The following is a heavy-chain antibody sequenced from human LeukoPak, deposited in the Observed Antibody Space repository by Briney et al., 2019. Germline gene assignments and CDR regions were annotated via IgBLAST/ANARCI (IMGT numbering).Heavy chain of an antibody. J-gene: IGHJ6*03. CDR1: GYTFTGYY. CDR2: INPNSGGT. CDR3: ARDRGLLWFGELLGPYYYYMDV. D-gene: IGHD3-10*01. V-gene: IGHV1-2*02. Sequence: ASVKVSCKASGYTFTGYYMHWVRQAPGQGLEWMGWINPNSGGTNYAQKFRGRVTMTRDTSISTAYMELSRLRSDDTAVYYCARDRGLLWFGELLGPYYYYMDVWGKGTTVTISS.